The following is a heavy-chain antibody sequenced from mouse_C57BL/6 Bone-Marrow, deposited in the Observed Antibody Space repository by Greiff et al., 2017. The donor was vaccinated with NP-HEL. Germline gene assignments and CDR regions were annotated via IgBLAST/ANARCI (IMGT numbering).Heavy chain of an antibody. CDR1: GYTFTSYW. V-gene: IGHV1-69*01. D-gene: IGHD6-1*01. CDR2: IDPSDSYT. Sequence: QVQLQQPGAELVMPGASVKLSCKASGYTFTSYWMHWVKQRPGQGLEWIGAIDPSDSYTNYNQKFKGKSTLTVDKSSSTAYMQLSSLTSEDSAVYYCAREDALYYFDYWGQGTTLTVSS. CDR3: AREDALYYFDY. J-gene: IGHJ2*01.